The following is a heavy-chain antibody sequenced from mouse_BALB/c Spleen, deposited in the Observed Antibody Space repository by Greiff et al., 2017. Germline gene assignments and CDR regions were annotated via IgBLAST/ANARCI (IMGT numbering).Heavy chain of an antibody. V-gene: IGHV7-3*02. D-gene: IGHD2-4*01. CDR1: GFTFTDYY. J-gene: IGHJ3*01. CDR3: ARDRGITTWFAY. Sequence: EVQLVESGGGLVQPGGSLRLSCATSGFTFTDYYMSWVRQPPGKALEWLGFIRNKANGYTTEYSASVKGRFTISRDNSQSILYLQMNTLRAEDSATYYCARDRGITTWFAYWGQGTLVTVSA. CDR2: IRNKANGYTT.